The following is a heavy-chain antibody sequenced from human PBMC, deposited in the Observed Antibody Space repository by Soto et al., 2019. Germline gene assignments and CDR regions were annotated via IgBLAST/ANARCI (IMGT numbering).Heavy chain of an antibody. CDR1: GGSISSSNW. V-gene: IGHV4-4*02. CDR3: ARGGGGEYVSGSYNFDY. Sequence: QVQLQESGPGLVKPSGTLSLTCAVSGGSISSSNWWSWVRQPQGKGLEWIGEIYHRGSTNYNPSLMSRVTISVSKSKIQFSLKLSTVTAAVTALYYSARGGGGEYVSGSYNFDYWGQRTLGTVSS. CDR2: IYHRGST. J-gene: IGHJ4*02. D-gene: IGHD3-10*01.